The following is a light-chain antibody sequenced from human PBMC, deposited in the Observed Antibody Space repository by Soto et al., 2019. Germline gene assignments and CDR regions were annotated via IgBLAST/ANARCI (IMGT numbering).Light chain of an antibody. CDR1: SSNIGAHYD. J-gene: IGLJ3*02. CDR2: GIT. Sequence: QAVVTQPPSVSGAPGQRVTISCTGSSSNIGAHYDVHWYQQLPGTAPKLLIYGITNRPSGVPDRFSGSKSGTSASLAITGLQAEDEADYYCQSYDSSLSGSVVFGGGTKVTVL. CDR3: QSYDSSLSGSVV. V-gene: IGLV1-40*01.